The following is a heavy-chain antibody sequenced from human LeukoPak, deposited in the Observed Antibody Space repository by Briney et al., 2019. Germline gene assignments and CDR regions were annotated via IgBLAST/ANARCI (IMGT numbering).Heavy chain of an antibody. Sequence: PGGSLRLSCAASGFTFSSYSMNWVRQAPGKGLEWVSSISSSSSYIYYADSVKGRFTISRDNAKNSLYLQMNSLRAEDTAVYYCARVRWFGELPTPYNWFDPWGQGTLVTVSP. CDR3: ARVRWFGELPTPYNWFDP. CDR2: ISSSSSYI. J-gene: IGHJ5*02. V-gene: IGHV3-21*01. D-gene: IGHD3-10*01. CDR1: GFTFSSYS.